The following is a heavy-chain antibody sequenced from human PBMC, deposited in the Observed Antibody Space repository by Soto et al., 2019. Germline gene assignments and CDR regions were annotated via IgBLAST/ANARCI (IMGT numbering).Heavy chain of an antibody. CDR2: IYYSGST. D-gene: IGHD6-13*01. CDR1: GGSISSYY. CDR3: ARGSSSWYSLNWFDP. V-gene: IGHV4-59*01. Sequence: PSETLSLTCTVSGGSISSYYWSWIRQPPGKGLEWIGYIYYSGSTNYNPSLKSRVTISVDTSKNQFSLKLSSVTAADTAVYYCARGSSSWYSLNWFDPWGQGTLVTVSS. J-gene: IGHJ5*02.